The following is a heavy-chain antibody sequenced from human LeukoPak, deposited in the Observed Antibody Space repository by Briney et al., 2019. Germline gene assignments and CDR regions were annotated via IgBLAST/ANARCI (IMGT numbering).Heavy chain of an antibody. CDR3: AKINSSGLYYYYYYMDV. Sequence: GGSLRLSCAASGFTFSSYGMSWVRQAPGKGLEWVSAISGSGGSTYYADSVKGRFTISRDNSKNTLYLQMNSLRAEDTAVYYCAKINSSGLYYYYYYMDVWGKGTAVTISS. CDR1: GFTFSSYG. CDR2: ISGSGGST. V-gene: IGHV3-23*01. J-gene: IGHJ6*03. D-gene: IGHD6-19*01.